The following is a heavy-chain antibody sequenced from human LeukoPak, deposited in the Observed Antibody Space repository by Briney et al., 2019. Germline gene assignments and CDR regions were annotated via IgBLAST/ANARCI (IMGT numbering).Heavy chain of an antibody. V-gene: IGHV3-23*01. CDR3: ARNPSYCSSTSCYLFDY. CDR2: ISGSGGST. J-gene: IGHJ4*02. D-gene: IGHD2-2*01. CDR1: GFTFSSYA. Sequence: GGSLRLSCAASGFTFSSYAMSWVRQAPGKGLEWVSAISGSGGSTYYADSVKGRFTISRDNAKNSLYLQMNSLRAEDTAVYYCARNPSYCSSTSCYLFDYWGQGTLVTVSS.